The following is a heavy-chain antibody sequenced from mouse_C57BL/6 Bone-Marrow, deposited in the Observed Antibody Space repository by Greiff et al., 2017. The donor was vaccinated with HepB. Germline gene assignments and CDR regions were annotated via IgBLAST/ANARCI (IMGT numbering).Heavy chain of an antibody. Sequence: EVQVVESGGGLVQSGRSLRLSCATSGFTFSDFYMEWVRQAPGKGLEWIAASRNKANDYTTEYSASVKGRFIVSRDTSQSILYLQMNALRAEDTAIYYCAREEDDGYYGFAYWGQGTLVTVSA. J-gene: IGHJ3*01. V-gene: IGHV7-1*01. D-gene: IGHD2-3*01. CDR2: SRNKANDYTT. CDR3: AREEDDGYYGFAY. CDR1: GFTFSDFY.